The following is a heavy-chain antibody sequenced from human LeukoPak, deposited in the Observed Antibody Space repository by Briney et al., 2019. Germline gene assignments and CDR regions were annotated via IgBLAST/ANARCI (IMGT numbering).Heavy chain of an antibody. CDR3: ASSYGSGSYYGGFDY. CDR2: IWYDGSNK. J-gene: IGHJ4*02. D-gene: IGHD3-10*01. Sequence: GGSLRLSCAASGFTFSSYGMHWVRHTPDKGMEWVAVIWYDGSNKYYADSVKGRFTISRDNSKNTLYLQMNSLRAEDTAFYYCASSYGSGSYYGGFDYWGQGTLVTVSS. V-gene: IGHV3-33*01. CDR1: GFTFSSYG.